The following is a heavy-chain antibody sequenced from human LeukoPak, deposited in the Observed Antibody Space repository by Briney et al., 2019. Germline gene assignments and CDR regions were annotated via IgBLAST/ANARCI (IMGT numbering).Heavy chain of an antibody. CDR3: ARDPDWLSGYYYYGMDV. Sequence: GASVKVSCKASGYTFTSYYMHWVRQAPGQGLEWMGIINPSGGSTSYAQKFQGRVTMTRDTSTSTVYMELSNLRSEDMAVYYCARDPDWLSGYYYYGMDVWGQGTTVTVSS. CDR1: GYTFTSYY. J-gene: IGHJ6*02. D-gene: IGHD3-9*01. V-gene: IGHV1-46*01. CDR2: INPSGGST.